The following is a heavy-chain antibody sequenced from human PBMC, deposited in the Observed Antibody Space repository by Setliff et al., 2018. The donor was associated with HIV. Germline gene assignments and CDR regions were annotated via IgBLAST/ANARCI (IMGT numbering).Heavy chain of an antibody. Sequence: PGGSLRLSCAASGFTFSSYEMNWVRQAPGKGLEWVSYISSSGSTKYYADSVKGRFTISRDNAKNSLYLQMNSLRAEDTAVYYCARYGRGFRSPYFFDNWGQGTLVTVSS. CDR3: ARYGRGFRSPYFFDN. V-gene: IGHV3-48*03. CDR2: ISSSGSTK. D-gene: IGHD5-12*01. J-gene: IGHJ4*02. CDR1: GFTFSSYE.